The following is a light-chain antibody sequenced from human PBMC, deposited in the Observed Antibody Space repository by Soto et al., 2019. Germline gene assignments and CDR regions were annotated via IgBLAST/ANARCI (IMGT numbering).Light chain of an antibody. CDR2: ESI. CDR1: SSNIENNY. V-gene: IGLV1-51*02. Sequence: QSVLTQPPSVSAAPGQMVTISCSGSSSNIENNYVSWYQKLPGTAPKLLIYESIKRPSGIADRFSGSKSGTSATLGITGLQTGDEADYYCATWDSSLRAGVFGGGTKLTVL. CDR3: ATWDSSLRAGV. J-gene: IGLJ3*02.